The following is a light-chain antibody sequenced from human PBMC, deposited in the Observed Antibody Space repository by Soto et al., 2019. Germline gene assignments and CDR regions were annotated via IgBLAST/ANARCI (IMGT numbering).Light chain of an antibody. V-gene: IGLV2-23*01. CDR1: SSDVGSYNL. CDR3: CSYAGSTTWV. Sequence: QSALTQPASVSGSPGQSITISCTGTSSDVGSYNLVSWYRQHPGKAPKLMIYEGTKRPSGVSNRFFASKSGSTASLTISGLQAEDEADYYCCSYAGSTTWVFGGGTKVTVL. CDR2: EGT. J-gene: IGLJ3*02.